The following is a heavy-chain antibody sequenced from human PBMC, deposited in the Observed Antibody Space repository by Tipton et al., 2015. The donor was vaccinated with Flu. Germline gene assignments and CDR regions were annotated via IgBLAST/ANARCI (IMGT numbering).Heavy chain of an antibody. CDR2: IFPTGTT. J-gene: IGHJ5*02. Sequence: LRLSCTISGDSIRSDYYWGWIRQPPGKGLEWIGHIFPTGTTYHKPSLKSRVTISINTSKNQLSLKVFSVTAAGTAVYYCARRDYSNYVSDPKNWFDPWGQGILVTVSS. V-gene: IGHV4-38-2*02. CDR3: ARRDYSNYVSDPKNWFDP. CDR1: GDSIRSDYY. D-gene: IGHD4-11*01.